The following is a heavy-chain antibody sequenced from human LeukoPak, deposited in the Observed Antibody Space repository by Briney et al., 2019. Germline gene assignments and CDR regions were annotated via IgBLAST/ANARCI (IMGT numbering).Heavy chain of an antibody. J-gene: IGHJ6*02. D-gene: IGHD3-10*01. V-gene: IGHV3-30-3*01. CDR2: ISYDGSNK. CDR3: ARDQESSGSCMDV. Sequence: PGGSLRLSCAASGFTFSSYAMHWVRQAPGKGLEWVAVISYDGSNKYYADSVKGRFTISRDNSKNTLYLQMNSLRAEDTAVYYCARDQESSGSCMDVWGQGTTVTVSS. CDR1: GFTFSSYA.